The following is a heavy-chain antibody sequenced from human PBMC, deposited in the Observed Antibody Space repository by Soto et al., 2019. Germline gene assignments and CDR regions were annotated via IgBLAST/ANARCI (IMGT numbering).Heavy chain of an antibody. CDR2: ITNSGGGT. Sequence: GGSLRLSCAASGFTFGNHGMSWVRQAPGKGLEWVSGITNSGGGTYYADSVKGRFTIFRDNSKNTLFLEMKGLRAEDTAVYYCAQSQYCCYSMDVWGKGTTVTVSS. CDR1: GFTFGNHG. J-gene: IGHJ6*03. CDR3: AQSQYCCYSMDV. V-gene: IGHV3-23*01. D-gene: IGHD2-15*01.